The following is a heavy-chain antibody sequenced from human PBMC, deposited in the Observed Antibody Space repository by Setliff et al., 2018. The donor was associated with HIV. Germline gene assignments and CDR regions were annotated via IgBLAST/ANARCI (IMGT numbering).Heavy chain of an antibody. D-gene: IGHD1-1*01. Sequence: GASVKVSCKASGGIFSRFAFSWVRQAPGQGLEWMGGIIPIFGTPNCAQKFQGRVTITTDESTNTVYMELYSLTSEDTAIYYCASSAGAVPTTAPYGDYYYFYMDVWGKGTTVTVSS. CDR2: IIPIFGTP. J-gene: IGHJ6*03. V-gene: IGHV1-69*05. CDR3: ASSAGAVPTTAPYGDYYYFYMDV. CDR1: GGIFSRFA.